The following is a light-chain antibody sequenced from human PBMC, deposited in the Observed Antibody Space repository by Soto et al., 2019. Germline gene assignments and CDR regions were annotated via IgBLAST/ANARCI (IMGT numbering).Light chain of an antibody. V-gene: IGKV1-5*01. CDR2: DAS. J-gene: IGKJ2*01. CDR1: QSISNW. CDR3: QQYNSFSPDT. Sequence: DIQLTQSPSTLSASVGDRVTITCRASQSISNWLAWYQQKPGKAPKLLIYDASSLESGVSSRFSGSGSGTEFTLTVSSLQPDDSANYYCQQYNSFSPDTFGQGTKLEIK.